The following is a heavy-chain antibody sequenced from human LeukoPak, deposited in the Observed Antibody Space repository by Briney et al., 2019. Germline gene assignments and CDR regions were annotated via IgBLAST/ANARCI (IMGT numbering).Heavy chain of an antibody. V-gene: IGHV4-4*07. D-gene: IGHD3-3*01. CDR2: FSSSGTT. J-gene: IGHJ4*02. CDR1: GDSISYFY. Sequence: SETLSLTCSVSGDSISYFYWSWIRQAAGKGLEWIGRFSSSGTTDYNASLKSRVTMSVDTSKNQLSLKVISVTAADTALYYCVREGPIRFLEQIDYWGQGTLVTVSS. CDR3: VREGPIRFLEQIDY.